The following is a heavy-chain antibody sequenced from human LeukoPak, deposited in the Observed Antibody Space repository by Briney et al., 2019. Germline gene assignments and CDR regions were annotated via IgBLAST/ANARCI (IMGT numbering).Heavy chain of an antibody. Sequence: PSETLSLTCTVSGGSISSGGYYWSWIRQPPGKGLEWIGYIYHSGSTYYNPSLKSRVTISVDRSKNQFSLKLSSVTAADTAVYYCARVGGSYYYWGQGTLVTVSS. CDR2: IYHSGST. CDR3: ARVGGSYYY. D-gene: IGHD1-26*01. V-gene: IGHV4-30-2*01. CDR1: GGSISSGGYY. J-gene: IGHJ4*02.